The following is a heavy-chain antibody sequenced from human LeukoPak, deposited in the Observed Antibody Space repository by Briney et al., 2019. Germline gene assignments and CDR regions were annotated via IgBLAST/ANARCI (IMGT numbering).Heavy chain of an antibody. D-gene: IGHD3-3*01. V-gene: IGHV1-2*06. J-gene: IGHJ4*02. CDR1: GFTSTGYY. CDR2: INPNSSET. Sequence: GASVKVSCRTSGFTSTGYYVHWVRQAPGQGLEWMGRINPNSSETIYAERFQGRVTMTRDTSISTAYMELSSLRSDDTAVYYCARDLVGGIWSAAFWGQGSLVTVSS. CDR3: ARDLVGGIWSAAF.